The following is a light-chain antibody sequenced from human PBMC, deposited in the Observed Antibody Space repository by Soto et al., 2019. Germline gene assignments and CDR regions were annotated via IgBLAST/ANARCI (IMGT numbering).Light chain of an antibody. V-gene: IGLV1-40*01. CDR1: SSNIGAGYD. CDR2: GNS. Sequence: QSVLTQPPSVSGAPGQRVTISCTGSSSNIGAGYDVHWYQQLPGTAPKLLIYGNSNRPSGVPDRFSGSKSGTSASLAITGLQAEDEADYYCQSYDSSLSGSAFGTGTKLTFL. CDR3: QSYDSSLSGSA. J-gene: IGLJ1*01.